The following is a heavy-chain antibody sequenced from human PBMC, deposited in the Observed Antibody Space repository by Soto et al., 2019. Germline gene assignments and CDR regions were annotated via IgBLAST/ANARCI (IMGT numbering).Heavy chain of an antibody. CDR3: SHMESRVASYGLDV. V-gene: IGHV2-5*02. Sequence: QITLKESGPTLVKPTQTLTLTCTFSGFSLDTSGVGVAWIRQPPGKALEWLTLIYWDDDKRYSPSLRSRLTIPKDNSENRVVLTMTNMDPVDTATYYCSHMESRVASYGLDVWGQGTTVTVSS. CDR1: GFSLDTSGVG. D-gene: IGHD3-3*01. J-gene: IGHJ6*02. CDR2: IYWDDDK.